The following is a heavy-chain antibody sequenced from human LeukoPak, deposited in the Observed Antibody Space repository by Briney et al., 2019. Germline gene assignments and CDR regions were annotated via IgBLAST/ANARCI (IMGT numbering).Heavy chain of an antibody. CDR2: ISADSGDR. J-gene: IGHJ6*02. D-gene: IGHD1-26*01. CDR3: ASGSYLWGGMDV. CDR1: GYTFTSYG. V-gene: IGHV1-18*01. Sequence: ASVKVSCKASGYTFTSYGISWVRQAPGQELEWMGWISADSGDRYYAQNFQHRVTMTTDTSTTTGYMELRSLRSDDTAVYYCASGSYLWGGMDVWGQGTTVTVSS.